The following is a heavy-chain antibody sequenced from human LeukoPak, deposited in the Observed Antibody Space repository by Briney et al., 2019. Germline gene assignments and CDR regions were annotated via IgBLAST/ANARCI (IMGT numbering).Heavy chain of an antibody. Sequence: GGSLRLSCAASGFTFSSYSMNWVRQAPGKGLEWVSSISSSSSYIYYADSVKGRFTISRDNAKNSLYLQMNSLRAEDTAVYYCARDGGYCSAGSCYNLDYWGQGTLVTVSS. D-gene: IGHD2-15*01. J-gene: IGHJ4*02. CDR1: GFTFSSYS. CDR2: ISSSSSYI. V-gene: IGHV3-21*01. CDR3: ARDGGYCSAGSCYNLDY.